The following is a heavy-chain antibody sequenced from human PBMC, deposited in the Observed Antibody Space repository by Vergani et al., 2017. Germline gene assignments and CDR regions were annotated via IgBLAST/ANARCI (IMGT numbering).Heavy chain of an antibody. CDR3: ASPAYYYGSGSYYRRRDYYGMDV. D-gene: IGHD3-10*01. CDR1: GFTVSSNY. J-gene: IGHJ6*02. Sequence: EVQLVESGGGLIQPGGSLRLSCAASGFTVSSNYMSWVRQAPGKGLEWVSVIYSGGSTYYADSVKGRFTISRDNSKNTLYLQMNSLRAEDTAVYYCASPAYYYGSGSYYRRRDYYGMDVWGQGTTVTASS. V-gene: IGHV3-53*01. CDR2: IYSGGST.